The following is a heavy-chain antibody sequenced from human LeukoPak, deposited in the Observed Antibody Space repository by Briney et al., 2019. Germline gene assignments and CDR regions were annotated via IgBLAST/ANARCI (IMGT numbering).Heavy chain of an antibody. J-gene: IGHJ4*02. CDR2: ISSSSSTI. Sequence: GGSLRLSCAASGFTFSNYNMNWVRQAPGKGLEWVSYISSSSSTIYYADSVKGRFTVSRDNAKNSLYLQMNSLRDEDSAVYYCARDLTRIVVLPRYWGQGTLVTVSS. CDR3: ARDLTRIVVLPRY. D-gene: IGHD3-22*01. V-gene: IGHV3-48*02. CDR1: GFTFSNYN.